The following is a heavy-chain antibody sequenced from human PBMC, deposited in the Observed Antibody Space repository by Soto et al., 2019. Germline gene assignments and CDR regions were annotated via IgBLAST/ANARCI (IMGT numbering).Heavy chain of an antibody. J-gene: IGHJ5*02. D-gene: IGHD2-15*01. CDR2: INHSGST. CDR1: RGTFSGYD. CDR3: AREDREVVEGRWFDP. V-gene: IGHV4-34*08. Sequence: XETMSLPCAVYRGTFSGYDVSWIRQPPGKGLEWIGEINHSGSTNYNPSLKSRVTISVDTSKNQFSLNLTSVTAADTAVYYCAREDREVVEGRWFDPSGQRTLVTVSS.